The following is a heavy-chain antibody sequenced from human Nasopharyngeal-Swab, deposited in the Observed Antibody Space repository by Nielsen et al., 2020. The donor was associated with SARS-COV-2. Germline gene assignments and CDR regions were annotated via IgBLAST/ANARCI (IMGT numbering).Heavy chain of an antibody. D-gene: IGHD6-19*01. CDR1: GFTFSSYA. CDR3: AKGGGEQWLVGHYDAFDI. CDR2: ISGSGGST. V-gene: IGHV3-23*01. J-gene: IGHJ3*02. Sequence: GGSLRLSCAASGFTFSSYAMSWVRQAPGKGLEWVSAISGSGGSTYYADSVKVRFTISRDNSKNTLYLQMNSLRAEDTAVYYCAKGGGEQWLVGHYDAFDIWGQGAMVTVSS.